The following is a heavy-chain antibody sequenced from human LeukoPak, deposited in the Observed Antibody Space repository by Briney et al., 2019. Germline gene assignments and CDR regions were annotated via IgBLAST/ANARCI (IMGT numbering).Heavy chain of an antibody. D-gene: IGHD3-10*01. Sequence: GGSLRLSCAASGFTFSDYFMNWVRQAPGKGVEWVSSISGTTSYINYADSVKGRFTISRDNAKNSVYLQMNSLRAGDTAVYYCARGRGNWFDPWGQGTLVTVSS. J-gene: IGHJ5*02. V-gene: IGHV3-21*01. CDR3: ARGRGNWFDP. CDR1: GFTFSDYF. CDR2: ISGTTSYI.